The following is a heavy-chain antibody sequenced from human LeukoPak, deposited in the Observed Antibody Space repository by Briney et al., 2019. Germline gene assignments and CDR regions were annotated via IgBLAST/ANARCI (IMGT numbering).Heavy chain of an antibody. CDR1: GYSFTSYW. Sequence: GESLKISCKGSGYSFTSYWIGWVRQMPGKGLEWMGWMNPNSGNTGYAQKFQGRVTMTRNTSISTAYMELSSLRSEDTAVYYCARGVRKGYDLGWPPQRNDAFDIWGQGTMVTVSS. J-gene: IGHJ3*02. V-gene: IGHV1-8*02. D-gene: IGHD5-12*01. CDR2: MNPNSGNT. CDR3: ARGVRKGYDLGWPPQRNDAFDI.